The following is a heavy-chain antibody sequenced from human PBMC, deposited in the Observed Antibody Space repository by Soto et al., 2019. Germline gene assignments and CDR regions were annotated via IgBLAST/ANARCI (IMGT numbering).Heavy chain of an antibody. D-gene: IGHD4-4*01. J-gene: IGHJ4*02. V-gene: IGHV3-23*01. CDR1: GFTFSSYA. CDR3: AKAPDSNPLEVDY. Sequence: PGVSLRISCAASGFTFSSYAMSWVRQAPGKGLEWVSAISGSGGSTYYADSVKGRFTISRDNSKNTLYLQMNSLGAEDTAVYYCAKAPDSNPLEVDYWGQGTLVTVSS. CDR2: ISGSGGST.